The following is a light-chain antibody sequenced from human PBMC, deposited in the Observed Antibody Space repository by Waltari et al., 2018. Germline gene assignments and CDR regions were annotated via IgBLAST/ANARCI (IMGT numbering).Light chain of an antibody. Sequence: QSALTQPASVSGSPGQSITISCTGTSGDIGRHTFVSWYQQHPGKAPRLMIFIVSNRPSGVSDRFSGSKSGNAASLTISGLQAEDEADYYCSTYSPSGTPYVFGTGTEVTVL. J-gene: IGLJ1*01. CDR3: STYSPSGTPYV. CDR2: IVS. V-gene: IGLV2-14*03. CDR1: SGDIGRHTF.